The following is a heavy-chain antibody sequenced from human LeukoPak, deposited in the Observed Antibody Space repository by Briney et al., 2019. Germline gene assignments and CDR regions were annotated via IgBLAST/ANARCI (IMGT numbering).Heavy chain of an antibody. CDR2: ISWNSGSI. J-gene: IGHJ6*02. V-gene: IGHV3-9*01. CDR3: AKEVYCSGGSCYPYGMDV. Sequence: PGGSLRPSCAASGFTFDDYAMHWVRQAPGKGLEWVSGISWNSGSIGYADSVKGRFTISRDNAKNSLYLQMNSLRAEDTALYYCAKEVYCSGGSCYPYGMDVWGQGTTVTVSS. D-gene: IGHD2-15*01. CDR1: GFTFDDYA.